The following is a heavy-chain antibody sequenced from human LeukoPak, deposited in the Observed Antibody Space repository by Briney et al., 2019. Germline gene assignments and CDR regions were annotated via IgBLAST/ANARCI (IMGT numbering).Heavy chain of an antibody. D-gene: IGHD5-24*01. Sequence: PSETLSLTCTVSGVSISGDYWNWIRQPPGKRLEWIGFIYYTGSTNYNPSLESRVTISIDTSKNQFSLKLSSVTAADTAVYYCARERQWLPDYWGQGTLVTVSS. CDR3: ARERQWLPDY. V-gene: IGHV4-59*01. J-gene: IGHJ4*02. CDR1: GVSISGDY. CDR2: IYYTGST.